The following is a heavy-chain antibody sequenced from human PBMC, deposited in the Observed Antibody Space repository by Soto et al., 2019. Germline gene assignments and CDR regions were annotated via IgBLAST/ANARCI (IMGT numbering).Heavy chain of an antibody. D-gene: IGHD3-9*01. J-gene: IGHJ5*02. CDR3: ARGILVYDILTGYYIGVLGCWFDP. CDR1: GESISGTIYY. CDR2: IYYSGST. V-gene: IGHV4-39*02. Sequence: PSETLSLTCIVSGESISGTIYYWGWIRQPPGKGLEWIGSIYYSGSTYYNPSLKSRVTISVDTSKNHFSLKLSSVTAADTAVYYCARGILVYDILTGYYIGVLGCWFDPWGQGTLVTVSS.